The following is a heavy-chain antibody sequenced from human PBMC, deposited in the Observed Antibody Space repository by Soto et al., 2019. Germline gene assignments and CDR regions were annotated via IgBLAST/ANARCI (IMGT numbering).Heavy chain of an antibody. Sequence: SETLSLTCAVYGGSFSGYYWSWIRQPPGKGLEWIGEINHSGSTNYNPSLKSRVTISVDTSKNQFSLKLSSVTAADTAVYYCARWRSSGYYYYYGMDVWGQGTTVTVSS. J-gene: IGHJ6*02. CDR1: GGSFSGYY. D-gene: IGHD6-6*01. V-gene: IGHV4-34*01. CDR3: ARWRSSGYYYYYGMDV. CDR2: INHSGST.